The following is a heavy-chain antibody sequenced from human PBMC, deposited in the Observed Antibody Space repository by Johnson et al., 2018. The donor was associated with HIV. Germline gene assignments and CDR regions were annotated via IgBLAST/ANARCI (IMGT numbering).Heavy chain of an antibody. CDR1: GFTLSNAL. CDR3: AKDLGDYGGNYAFDI. V-gene: IGHV3-11*04. D-gene: IGHD4-23*01. Sequence: VQLVESGGGLVKPGGSLRLSCAASGFTLSNALMSWVRQAPGRALEWVSYICSSGSTIYYVDSVKGRFTIPRDNAKNSLYLQMNSLRAEDTAVYYCAKDLGDYGGNYAFDIWGQGTMVTVSS. J-gene: IGHJ3*02. CDR2: ICSSGSTI.